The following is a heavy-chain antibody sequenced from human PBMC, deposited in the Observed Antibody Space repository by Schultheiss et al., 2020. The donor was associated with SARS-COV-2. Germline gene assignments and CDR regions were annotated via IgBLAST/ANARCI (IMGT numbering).Heavy chain of an antibody. D-gene: IGHD5-12*01. J-gene: IGHJ4*02. V-gene: IGHV4-39*01. Sequence: GSLRLSCTVSGGSVSSGSYYWSWIRQPQGRELEYIGNIYYTGITNYNPSLKSRLSMSVDTSKNQFSLSLSSVTGTDTAVYYCARRTSDSGYDVIDYWGQGTLVTVSS. CDR2: IYYTGIT. CDR1: GGSVSSGSYY. CDR3: ARRTSDSGYDVIDY.